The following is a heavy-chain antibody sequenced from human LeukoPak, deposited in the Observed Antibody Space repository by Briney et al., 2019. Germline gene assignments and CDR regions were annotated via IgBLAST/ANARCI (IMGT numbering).Heavy chain of an antibody. CDR3: ARDTPNSNVWFGELFL. CDR1: AYTFTAYY. J-gene: IGHJ4*02. CDR2: INTNTGGT. V-gene: IGHV1-2*02. D-gene: IGHD3-10*01. Sequence: WASVKVSCKASAYTFTAYYIHWVRQAPGQGLEWMGWINTNTGGTNYAHKFQGRVTMTRDTSISTANMELSRLTSDDTAVYYCARDTPNSNVWFGELFLWGQGTLVTVSS.